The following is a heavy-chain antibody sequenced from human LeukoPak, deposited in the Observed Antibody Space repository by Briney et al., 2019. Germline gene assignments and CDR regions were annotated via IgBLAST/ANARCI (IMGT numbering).Heavy chain of an antibody. J-gene: IGHJ4*02. Sequence: SETLSLTCTVSGGSISSYYWSWIRQPPGKGLEWIGYIYYSGSTNYNPSLKSRVTISVDTSKNQFSLKLSSVTAADTAVYYCAIGYCSSTSCYPFDYWGQGTLVTVSS. D-gene: IGHD2-2*01. CDR2: IYYSGST. V-gene: IGHV4-59*01. CDR1: GGSISSYY. CDR3: AIGYCSSTSCYPFDY.